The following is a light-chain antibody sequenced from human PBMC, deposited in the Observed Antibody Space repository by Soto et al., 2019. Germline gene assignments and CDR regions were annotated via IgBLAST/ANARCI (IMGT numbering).Light chain of an antibody. V-gene: IGKV1-39*01. CDR2: ATS. CDR3: QQHYSPLLS. Sequence: DIPLTQSPSSLSASVGDRITITCRASQSISSSLNWLQLKPGKAPKVLIYATSTLLTGVPSRFSDSGSGSHFTLTISTLQPEDSAVYYCQQHYSPLLSFGGGTRVEI. CDR1: QSISSS. J-gene: IGKJ4*01.